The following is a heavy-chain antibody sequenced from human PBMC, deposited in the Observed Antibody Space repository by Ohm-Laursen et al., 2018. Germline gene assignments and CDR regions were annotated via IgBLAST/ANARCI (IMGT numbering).Heavy chain of an antibody. Sequence: SLRLSCAASGFTFDNYAMHWVRQAPGKGLEWVSGISRNSGSIGYADSVKGRFTISRDNAKNSLYLQMKSLRAEDTALYYCAKDSSGGYYGMHVWGQGTTVTVSS. D-gene: IGHD3-10*01. CDR3: AKDSSGGYYGMHV. CDR1: GFTFDNYA. CDR2: ISRNSGSI. J-gene: IGHJ6*02. V-gene: IGHV3-9*01.